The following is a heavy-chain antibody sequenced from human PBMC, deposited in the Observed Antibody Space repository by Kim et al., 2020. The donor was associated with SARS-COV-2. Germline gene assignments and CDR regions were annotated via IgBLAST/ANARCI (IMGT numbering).Heavy chain of an antibody. V-gene: IGHV1-46*01. CDR3: ARVWPGTTGYNWFDP. Sequence: ASVKVSCKASGYTFTSYYMHWVRQAPGQGLEWMGIINPSGGSTSYAQKFQGRVTMTRDTSTSTVYMELSSLRSEDTAVYYCARVWPGTTGYNWFDPWGRGTLVTVSS. CDR1: GYTFTSYY. CDR2: INPSGGST. J-gene: IGHJ5*02. D-gene: IGHD1-1*01.